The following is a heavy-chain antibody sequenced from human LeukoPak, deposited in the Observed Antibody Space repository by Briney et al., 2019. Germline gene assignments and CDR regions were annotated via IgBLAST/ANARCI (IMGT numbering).Heavy chain of an antibody. CDR3: ARDYGGHGEYFDY. V-gene: IGHV3-48*02. D-gene: IGHD4-23*01. CDR1: GFTSSTYN. CDR2: ISSSGTTI. Sequence: GGSLRLSCAASGFTSSTYNINWVRQAPGKGLEWVSYISSSGTTIDYADSVKGRFTVSRDNAKNSLYLQMNSLRDEDTAVYYCARDYGGHGEYFDYRGQGTLVTVSS. J-gene: IGHJ4*02.